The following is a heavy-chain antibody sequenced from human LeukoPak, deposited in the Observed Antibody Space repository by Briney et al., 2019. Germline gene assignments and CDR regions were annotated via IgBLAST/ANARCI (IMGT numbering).Heavy chain of an antibody. J-gene: IGHJ4*02. D-gene: IGHD3-16*01. CDR3: ARASWGYFDY. CDR1: GFTFSSYS. CDR2: ISSSSTI. Sequence: PGGSLRLSCAASGFTFSSYSMNWVRRAPGKGLEWVSYISSSSTIYYADSVKGRFTISRDNAKNSLYLQMNSLRAEDTAVYYCARASWGYFDYWGQGTLVTVSS. V-gene: IGHV3-48*01.